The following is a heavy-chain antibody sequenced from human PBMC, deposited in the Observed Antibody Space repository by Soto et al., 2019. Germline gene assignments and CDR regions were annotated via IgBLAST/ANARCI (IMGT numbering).Heavy chain of an antibody. CDR1: GFTFSSCA. Sequence: EVQLLESGGGLVQPGGSLRLSCAASGFTFSSCAMGWVRQAPGKWLEWVSDIIDSGGSTYYADSVKGRFTISRDNSKSTLYLQMNSLRAEDTALYYCAKGRSYYYYYGVDVWGQGTTVTVS. CDR3: AKGRSYYYYYGVDV. J-gene: IGHJ6*02. CDR2: IIDSGGST. V-gene: IGHV3-23*01.